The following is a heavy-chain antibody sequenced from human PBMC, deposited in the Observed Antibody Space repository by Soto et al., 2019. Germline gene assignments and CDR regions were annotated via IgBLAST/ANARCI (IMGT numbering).Heavy chain of an antibody. V-gene: IGHV3-74*01. Sequence: PGGSLKLSCAASGLIFSNSKIHWVRQAPGKGLVWVSRISTDGSITDYADSVKGRFTVSRDNAKNTLYLQMNSLRVDDTAVYYCARDTNGLHYWGQGTLVTVSS. CDR2: ISTDGSIT. J-gene: IGHJ4*02. D-gene: IGHD2-8*01. CDR3: ARDTNGLHY. CDR1: GLIFSNSK.